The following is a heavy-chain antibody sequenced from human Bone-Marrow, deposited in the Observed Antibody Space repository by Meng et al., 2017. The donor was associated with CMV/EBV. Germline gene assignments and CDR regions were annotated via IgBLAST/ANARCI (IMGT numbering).Heavy chain of an antibody. J-gene: IGHJ6*02. CDR3: ARDQLQLGVYYYYGMDV. V-gene: IGHV7-4-1*01. CDR1: GYTFTSYA. D-gene: IGHD1-1*01. CDR2: INTNTGNP. Sequence: ASVKVSCKASGYTFTSYAMNWVRQAPGQGLEWMGWINTNTGNPTYAQGFTGRFVFSLDTSVSTAYLQICSLKAEDTAVYYCARDQLQLGVYYYYGMDVWGQGTTVTVSS.